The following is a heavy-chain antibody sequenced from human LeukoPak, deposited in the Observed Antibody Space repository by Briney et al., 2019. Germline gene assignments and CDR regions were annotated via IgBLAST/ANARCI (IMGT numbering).Heavy chain of an antibody. J-gene: IGHJ6*02. Sequence: GGSLRLSCAASGFTFSSYAMSWVRQAPGKGLEWVSAISGSGGSTYYADSVKGRLTISRDNSKNTLHLQMNGLRAEDTAVYYCARGSYGMDVWGQGTTVTVSS. CDR1: GFTFSSYA. CDR2: ISGSGGST. V-gene: IGHV3-23*01. CDR3: ARGSYGMDV.